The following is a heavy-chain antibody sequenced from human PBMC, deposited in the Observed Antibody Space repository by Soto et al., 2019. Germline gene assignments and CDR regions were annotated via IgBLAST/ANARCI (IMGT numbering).Heavy chain of an antibody. V-gene: IGHV4-34*01. J-gene: IGHJ5*02. Sequence: SETLSLTCAVYGGSFSGYYWSWIRQPPGKGLEWIGEINHSGSTNYNPSLKSRVTISVDTSKNQFSLKLSSVTAADTAVYYCASSRGYCSSNSCRKGYNWFDPWGQGTLVTVSS. CDR2: INHSGST. CDR3: ASSRGYCSSNSCRKGYNWFDP. D-gene: IGHD2-2*01. CDR1: GGSFSGYY.